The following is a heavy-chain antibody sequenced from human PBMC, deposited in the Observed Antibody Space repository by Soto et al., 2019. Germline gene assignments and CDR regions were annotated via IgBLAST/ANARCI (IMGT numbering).Heavy chain of an antibody. V-gene: IGHV3-23*01. CDR1: GFTFNTYA. CDR2: ISRSGRRT. Sequence: EVQLLESGGGLVQPGGSLRLSCAASGFTFNTYAMSWVRQAPGKGLEWVSSISRSGRRTYYADSVKGRVTISRDNSESTLYLQMNRLRNEDTAGYYCTKARGMGDSECFHHWGQGVLVIVSS. D-gene: IGHD3-16*01. CDR3: TKARGMGDSECFHH. J-gene: IGHJ1*01.